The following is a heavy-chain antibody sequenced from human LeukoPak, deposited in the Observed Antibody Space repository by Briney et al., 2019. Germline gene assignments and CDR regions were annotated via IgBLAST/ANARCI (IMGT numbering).Heavy chain of an antibody. CDR3: ARDLSGSIYFDY. CDR1: GGSISSYY. V-gene: IGHV4-59*01. Sequence: SYTLSLTCTVSGGSISSYYWSWIRQPPGKGLEWIGYIYYSGSTNYNPSLKSRVTISVDTSKNQFSLKLSSVTAADTAVYYCARDLSGSIYFDYWGQGTLVTVSS. J-gene: IGHJ4*02. CDR2: IYYSGST. D-gene: IGHD5-12*01.